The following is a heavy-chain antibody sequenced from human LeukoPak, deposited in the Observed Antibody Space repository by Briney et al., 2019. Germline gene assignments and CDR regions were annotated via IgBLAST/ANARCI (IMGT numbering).Heavy chain of an antibody. Sequence: ASVKVSCKASGYTFTGYYMHWVRQAPGQGLEWMGWINPNSGGTNYAQKFQGRVTMTRDTSISTAYMELSRLRSDDTAVYYCARDRGPPNIAAAPLGYWGQGTLVTVSS. CDR2: INPNSGGT. D-gene: IGHD6-13*01. V-gene: IGHV1-2*02. J-gene: IGHJ4*02. CDR3: ARDRGPPNIAAAPLGY. CDR1: GYTFTGYY.